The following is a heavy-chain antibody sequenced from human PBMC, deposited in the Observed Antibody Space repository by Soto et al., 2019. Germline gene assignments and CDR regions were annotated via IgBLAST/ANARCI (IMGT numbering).Heavy chain of an antibody. V-gene: IGHV4-59*12. D-gene: IGHD5-18*01. CDR2: IYSSGST. CDR3: SRGILV. J-gene: IGHJ4*02. Sequence: PSETLSLTCTVSGGSISSYYWSWIRQPPGKGLEWIGYIYSSGSTTYNPSLKSRVTISVDTSKNQFSLKLTSVTAADTAVYYCSRGILVWGQGALVTVSS. CDR1: GGSISSYY.